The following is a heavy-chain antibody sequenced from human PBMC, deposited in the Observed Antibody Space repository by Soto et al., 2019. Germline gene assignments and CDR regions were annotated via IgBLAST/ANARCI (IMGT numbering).Heavy chain of an antibody. CDR1: GFTFSSYG. CDR3: ARDHRGMDV. Sequence: QVQLVESGGGVVQPGRSLRLSCAASGFTFSSYGMHWVRQAPGKGLEWVAVIWYDGSNKYYADSVKGRFTISRDNSKNTLYLQRNSLRAEDTAVYYCARDHRGMDVWGQGTTVTVSS. CDR2: IWYDGSNK. V-gene: IGHV3-33*01. J-gene: IGHJ6*02.